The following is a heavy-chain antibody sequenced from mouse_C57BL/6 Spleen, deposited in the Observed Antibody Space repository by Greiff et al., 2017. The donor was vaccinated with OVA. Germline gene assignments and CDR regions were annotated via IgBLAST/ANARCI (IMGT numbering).Heavy chain of an antibody. CDR3: ARDGYYAGYFDV. CDR2: IHPNSGST. CDR1: GYTFTSYW. J-gene: IGHJ1*03. Sequence: QVQLQQPGAELVKPGASVKLSCKASGYTFTSYWMHWVKQRPGQGLEWIGMIHPNSGSTNYNEKFKSKATLTVDKSSSTAYMQLSSLTSEDSAVYCGARDGYYAGYFDVWGTGTTVTVSS. D-gene: IGHD2-3*01. V-gene: IGHV1-64*01.